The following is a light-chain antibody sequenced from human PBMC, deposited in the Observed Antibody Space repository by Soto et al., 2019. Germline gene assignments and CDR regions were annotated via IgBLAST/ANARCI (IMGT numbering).Light chain of an antibody. CDR1: SSDVGTHGY. J-gene: IGLJ3*02. Sequence: QSALTQPPSASGSPGQSVTISCTGTSSDVGTHGYVSWYQQHAGKAPKLVIYDVTKRPSGVPDRFSGSKSGNTASLTVSGLQAEDEADYSCMCYAGGNNWVFGGGTKLTVL. V-gene: IGLV2-8*01. CDR2: DVT. CDR3: MCYAGGNNWV.